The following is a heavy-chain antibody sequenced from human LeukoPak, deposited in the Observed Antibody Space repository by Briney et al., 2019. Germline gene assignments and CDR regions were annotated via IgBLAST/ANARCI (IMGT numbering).Heavy chain of an antibody. Sequence: PGGSLRLSCAASGFTFSNYWMSWVRQAPGKGLEWIGYIYYSGSTTYNPSLKSRVTISVDTSKNQFSLRLRSVTAADTAVYHCARHGSGSYMAYWGQGTLVTVSS. V-gene: IGHV4-59*08. J-gene: IGHJ4*02. CDR2: IYYSGST. CDR3: ARHGSGSYMAY. CDR1: GFTFSNYW. D-gene: IGHD1-26*01.